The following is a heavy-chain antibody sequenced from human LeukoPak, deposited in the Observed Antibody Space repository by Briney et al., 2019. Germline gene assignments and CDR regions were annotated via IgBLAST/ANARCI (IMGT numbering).Heavy chain of an antibody. D-gene: IGHD3-3*01. V-gene: IGHV3-7*01. CDR3: ARDWRGAASDY. CDR2: IKQDGSEK. Sequence: PGGSLRLSCAASGFTFSSYWMSWVRQAPGKGLEWVANIKQDGSEKYYVDSVKGRFTISRDNAKNSLYLQMNSMRAEDTAVYYCARDWRGAASDYWGQGTLVTVSS. CDR1: GFTFSSYW. J-gene: IGHJ4*02.